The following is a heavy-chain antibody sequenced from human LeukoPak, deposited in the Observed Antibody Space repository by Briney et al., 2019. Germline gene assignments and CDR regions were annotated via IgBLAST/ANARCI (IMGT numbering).Heavy chain of an antibody. D-gene: IGHD1-1*01. Sequence: GGSLRLSCAASGFTVSSNYMSWVRQAPGKGLEWVSVIYSGGSTYYADSVKGRFTISRDNSKNTLYLQMNSLRDEDTAVYYCARDRGTNGINDRGYFDYWGQGTLVTVSS. CDR1: GFTVSSNY. CDR2: IYSGGST. CDR3: ARDRGTNGINDRGYFDY. V-gene: IGHV3-66*01. J-gene: IGHJ4*02.